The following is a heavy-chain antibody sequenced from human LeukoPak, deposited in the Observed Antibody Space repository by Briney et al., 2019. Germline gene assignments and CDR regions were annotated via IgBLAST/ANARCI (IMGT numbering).Heavy chain of an antibody. CDR2: MYYSGNT. Sequence: SETLSLTCTVSGGSISSGSNYWGWIRQPPGKGLEWIWSMYYSGNTYYNPSLKSRVTISADTSKNQLSLKLSSVTAADTAVYYCATIAPGTHAFDIWGQGTMVSVSS. V-gene: IGHV4-39*01. CDR3: ATIAPGTHAFDI. D-gene: IGHD2-21*01. CDR1: GGSISSGSNY. J-gene: IGHJ3*02.